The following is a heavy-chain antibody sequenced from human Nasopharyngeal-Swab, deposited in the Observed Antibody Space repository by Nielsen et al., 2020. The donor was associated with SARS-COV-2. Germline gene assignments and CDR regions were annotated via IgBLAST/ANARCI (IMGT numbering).Heavy chain of an antibody. CDR1: GGSISSGGYY. Sequence: SETLSLTCTVSGGSISSGGYYWSWIRQHPGKGLEWIGYIYYSGSTYYNPSLKSRVTISVDTSKNQLSLKLSSMTAADTAVYYCARSSITMIVVVTHFDYWGQGTLVTVSS. CDR2: IYYSGST. CDR3: ARSSITMIVVVTHFDY. J-gene: IGHJ4*02. D-gene: IGHD3-22*01. V-gene: IGHV4-31*03.